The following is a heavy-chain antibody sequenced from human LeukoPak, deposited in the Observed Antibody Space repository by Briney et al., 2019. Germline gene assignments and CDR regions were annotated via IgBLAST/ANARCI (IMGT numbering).Heavy chain of an antibody. D-gene: IGHD6-19*01. Sequence: GGSLRLSCAASGFTFSSHSMNWVRQAPGKGLEWISYIRSSSSGIFYADSVEGRFTISTDNARNSLYLQMNSLRDEDTAVYSCAKEIAGWYFFDYWGKGTLVTASS. CDR1: GFTFSSHS. CDR2: IRSSSSGI. CDR3: AKEIAGWYFFDY. V-gene: IGHV3-48*02. J-gene: IGHJ4*02.